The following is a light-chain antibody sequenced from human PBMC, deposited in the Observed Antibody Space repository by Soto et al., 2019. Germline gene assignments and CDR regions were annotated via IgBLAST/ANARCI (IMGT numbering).Light chain of an antibody. CDR3: SSYTSSSTPV. CDR1: SSDVGGYNY. J-gene: IGLJ2*01. Sequence: QSVLTQPASVSGSPGQSITISCTGTSSDVGGYNYVSWYQQHPGKAPKLMIHDVSNRPSGVSNRFSGSRSGNTASLTISGLQPEDEADYYCSSYTSSSTPVFGGGTKLTVL. CDR2: DVS. V-gene: IGLV2-14*01.